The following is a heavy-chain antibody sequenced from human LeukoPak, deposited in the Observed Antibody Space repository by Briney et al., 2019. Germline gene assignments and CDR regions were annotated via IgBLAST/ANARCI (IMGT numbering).Heavy chain of an antibody. J-gene: IGHJ5*02. CDR2: INPNSGGT. V-gene: IGHV1-2*02. CDR1: GYTFTGYY. CDR3: ARAAPRDYAGGSWFFDWFDP. D-gene: IGHD2-15*01. Sequence: ASVKVSCKASGYTFTGYYMHWVRQAPGQGLEWMGWINPNSGGTNSAQQFQGRVTMARDTSTSTAYMELSRLTSDDTAMYYCARAAPRDYAGGSWFFDWFDPWGQGTLVTVSS.